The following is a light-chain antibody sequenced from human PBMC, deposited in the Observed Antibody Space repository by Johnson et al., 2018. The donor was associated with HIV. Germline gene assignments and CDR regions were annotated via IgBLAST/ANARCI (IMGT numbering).Light chain of an antibody. CDR3: GTWDSSLSANV. Sequence: QSVLTQPPSVSAAPGQKVTISCSGSSCDIGNNYVSCHQQFPGTAPKLLIYDNNKRPSGIPDRFSGSTSGTSATLGITGLQTGDEADYYCGTWDSSLSANVFGTGTKVTVL. CDR2: DNN. CDR1: SCDIGNNY. V-gene: IGLV1-51*01. J-gene: IGLJ1*01.